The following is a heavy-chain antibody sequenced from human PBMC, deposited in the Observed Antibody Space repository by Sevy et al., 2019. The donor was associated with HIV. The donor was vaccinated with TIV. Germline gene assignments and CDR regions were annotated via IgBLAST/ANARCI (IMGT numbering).Heavy chain of an antibody. CDR2: VKQEEFEK. CDR3: ARGTHFYDSAGYALDY. J-gene: IGHJ4*02. Sequence: GGSLRLSCAASGFSFSSFWMTWVRQAPAKGLEWVAKVKQEEFEKEYLDSVKGRFTVSRDNAKNSLYLQMNNLRTDDTAVYYCARGTHFYDSAGYALDYWGLGTLVTVSS. CDR1: GFSFSSFW. V-gene: IGHV3-7*03. D-gene: IGHD3-22*01.